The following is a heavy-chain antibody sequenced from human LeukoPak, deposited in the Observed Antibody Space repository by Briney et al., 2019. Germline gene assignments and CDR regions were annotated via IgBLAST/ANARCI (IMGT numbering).Heavy chain of an antibody. D-gene: IGHD3-10*01. CDR3: TTDIGYYGSGSYPGYYYYGMDV. J-gene: IGHJ6*04. Sequence: GGSLRLSCAASGFTFSNAWMSWVRQAPGKGLEWVGRIKGKTDGGTTDYAAPVKGRFTISRDDSKNTLYLQMNSLKTEDTAVYYCTTDIGYYGSGSYPGYYYYGMDVWGKGTTVTVSS. V-gene: IGHV3-15*01. CDR1: GFTFSNAW. CDR2: IKGKTDGGTT.